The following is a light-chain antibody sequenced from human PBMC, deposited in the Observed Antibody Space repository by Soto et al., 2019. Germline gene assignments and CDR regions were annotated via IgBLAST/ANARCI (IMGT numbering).Light chain of an antibody. CDR2: GNS. CDR1: SSNIGAGYD. CDR3: QSYDSSLSAL. Sequence: QSVLTQPPSVSGAPGQRVTISCTGSSSNIGAGYDVHWYQRLPGTAPKLLIYGNSNRPSGVPDRFSGSKSGTSASLAITGLQAEDEADYYCQSYDSSLSALFGGGTQLTVL. J-gene: IGLJ3*02. V-gene: IGLV1-40*01.